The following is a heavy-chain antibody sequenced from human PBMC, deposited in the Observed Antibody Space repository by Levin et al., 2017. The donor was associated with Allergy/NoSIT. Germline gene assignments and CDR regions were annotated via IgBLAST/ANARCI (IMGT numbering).Heavy chain of an antibody. Sequence: SCAASGFTFSSYRMNWVRQAPGKGLEWVSSISSSSSYIYYADSVKGRFTISRDNAKNSLYLQMNSLRAEDTAVYYCARGDYGSGNYYYYGMDVWGQGTTVTVSS. V-gene: IGHV3-21*01. CDR3: ARGDYGSGNYYYYGMDV. D-gene: IGHD3-10*01. CDR1: GFTFSSYR. CDR2: ISSSSSYI. J-gene: IGHJ6*02.